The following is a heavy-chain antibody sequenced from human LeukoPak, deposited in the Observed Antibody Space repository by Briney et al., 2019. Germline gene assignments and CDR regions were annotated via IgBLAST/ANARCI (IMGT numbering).Heavy chain of an antibody. Sequence: GGSLRLSCAASGFTFSSYCMSWVRQAPGKGLEWVANIRHDGSEKYYVDSVKGRFTISRDNAKNTLYLQMNSLTAEDTAVYYCARVIPEGYYGSGQYYYMDVRGKGTTVTVSS. CDR1: GFTFSSYC. CDR3: ARVIPEGYYGSGQYYYMDV. CDR2: IRHDGSEK. D-gene: IGHD3-10*01. V-gene: IGHV3-7*01. J-gene: IGHJ6*03.